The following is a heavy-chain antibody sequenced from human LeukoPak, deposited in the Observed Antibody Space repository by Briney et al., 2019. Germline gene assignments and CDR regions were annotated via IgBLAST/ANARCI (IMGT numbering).Heavy chain of an antibody. CDR2: IYYSGST. CDR1: GGSISSSSYY. V-gene: IGHV4-39*01. CDR3: ATPYYYDSSGTGDAFDI. J-gene: IGHJ3*02. D-gene: IGHD3-22*01. Sequence: SETLSLTCTVSGGSISSSSYYWGWIRQPPGKGLEWIGSIYYSGSTYHNPSLKSRVTISVDTSKNQFSLKLSSVTAADTAVYYCATPYYYDSSGTGDAFDIWGQGTMVTVSS.